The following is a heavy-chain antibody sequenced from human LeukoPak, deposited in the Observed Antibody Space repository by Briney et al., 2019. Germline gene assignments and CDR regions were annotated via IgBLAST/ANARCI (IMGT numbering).Heavy chain of an antibody. J-gene: IGHJ4*02. D-gene: IGHD6-13*01. Sequence: SETLSLTCTVSGGSVNTNNVYWGWIRQPPGKGLEYIGSIYYGGSTYYNPSLKSRVTISVDTSRNQFSLKLTSVTAADTAVYYCARLYSSSWTHDYWGQGTLVTVSS. CDR2: IYYGGST. CDR3: ARLYSSSWTHDY. V-gene: IGHV4-39*07. CDR1: GGSVNTNNVY.